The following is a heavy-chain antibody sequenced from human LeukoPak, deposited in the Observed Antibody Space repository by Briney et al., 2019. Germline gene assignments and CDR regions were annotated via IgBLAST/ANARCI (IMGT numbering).Heavy chain of an antibody. CDR3: ARHAPIAVRAGHNWSDP. V-gene: IGHV4-39*01. CDR1: GGSISSSSYY. D-gene: IGHD6-6*01. CDR2: LYYSGST. Sequence: SETLSLTCTVSGGSISSSSYYWGWIRQPPGKGLEWIGSLYYSGSTYYNPSLKSRVTISVDTSENQFSLKLSSVTAADTAVYYCARHAPIAVRAGHNWSDPWGQGTLVTVSS. J-gene: IGHJ5*02.